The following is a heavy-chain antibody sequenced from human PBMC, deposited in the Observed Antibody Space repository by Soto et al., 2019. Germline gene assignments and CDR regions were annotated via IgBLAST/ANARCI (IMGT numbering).Heavy chain of an antibody. CDR1: GFTFSASA. Sequence: EVQLVESGGGLVQPGGSLKLSCAASGFTFSASAMHWVRQASGKGLEWVGRVRSKANNYATAYAASVEGRFTISRDDSKKTAYLQMNCLKTEDTAVYYCARQGGYCGGGSCYAFNDYWGQGTLVTVSS. J-gene: IGHJ4*02. V-gene: IGHV3-73*01. CDR2: VRSKANNYAT. D-gene: IGHD2-15*01. CDR3: ARQGGYCGGGSCYAFNDY.